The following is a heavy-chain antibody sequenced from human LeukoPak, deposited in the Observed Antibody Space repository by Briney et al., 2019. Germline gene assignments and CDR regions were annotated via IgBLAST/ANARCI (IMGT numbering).Heavy chain of an antibody. CDR2: ISYDGSNK. Sequence: GRSLRLSCAASGFTFSSYAMHWVRQAPGKGLEGAAVISYDGSNKYYADSVKSRFTISRDNSKNTLYLQMNSLRAEDTAVYYCARAPGSYSSSPVDYWGQGTLVTVSS. D-gene: IGHD6-6*01. CDR3: ARAPGSYSSSPVDY. CDR1: GFTFSSYA. V-gene: IGHV3-30-3*01. J-gene: IGHJ4*02.